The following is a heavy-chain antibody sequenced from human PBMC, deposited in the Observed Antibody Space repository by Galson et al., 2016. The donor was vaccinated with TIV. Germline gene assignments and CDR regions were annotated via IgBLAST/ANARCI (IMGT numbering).Heavy chain of an antibody. CDR2: IRYDATKT. J-gene: IGHJ4*02. V-gene: IGHV3-30*02. CDR1: GFTFSHVG. Sequence: SLRLSCAASGFTFSHVGMHWVRQAPGKGLEWLAFIRYDATKTYYAESVKGRFTISRDQSRSALYLQMNALRGDDTAMYYGAKDGRTDFLDLEYWGQVTLVTVSS. CDR3: AKDGRTDFLDLEY. D-gene: IGHD1-1*01.